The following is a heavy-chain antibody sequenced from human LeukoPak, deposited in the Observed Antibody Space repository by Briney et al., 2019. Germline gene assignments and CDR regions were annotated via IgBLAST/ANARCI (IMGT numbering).Heavy chain of an antibody. CDR2: INHSGST. Sequence: PSETLSLTCAVSGGSFSGYYWSWIRQPPGKGLEWIGEINHSGSTNYNPSLKSRVTISVDTSKNQFSLKLSSVAAADTAVYYCARAPTHYDSSGYLDYWGQGTLVTVSS. J-gene: IGHJ4*02. V-gene: IGHV4-34*01. CDR3: ARAPTHYDSSGYLDY. CDR1: GGSFSGYY. D-gene: IGHD3-22*01.